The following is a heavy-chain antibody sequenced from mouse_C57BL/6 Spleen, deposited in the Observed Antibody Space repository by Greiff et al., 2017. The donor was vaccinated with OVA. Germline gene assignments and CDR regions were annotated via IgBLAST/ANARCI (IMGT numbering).Heavy chain of an antibody. CDR1: GYTFTSYW. D-gene: IGHD2-3*01. CDR3: ASGWLLRNWYFDV. J-gene: IGHJ1*03. CDR2: INPSNGGT. V-gene: IGHV1-53*01. Sequence: VQLQQSGTELVKPGASVKLSCKASGYTFTSYWMHWVKQRPGQGLEWIGNINPSNGGTTYNEKFKSKATLTVDKSSSTAYMQLSSLTSEDSAVYYCASGWLLRNWYFDVWGTGTTVTVSS.